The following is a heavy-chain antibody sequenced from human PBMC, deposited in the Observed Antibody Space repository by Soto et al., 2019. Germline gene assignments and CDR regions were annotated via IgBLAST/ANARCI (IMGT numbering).Heavy chain of an antibody. CDR2: INAGNGNT. Sequence: QVQLVQSGAEVKKPGASVKVSCKASGYTFTSYAMHWVRQAPGQRLEWMGWINAGNGNTKYSQKFQGRVTITRDTSASTAYMELSSLRSEYTAVYYCARSAPEWFASGAPKRYYFDSWGQGTLVNVSS. CDR1: GYTFTSYA. J-gene: IGHJ4*02. CDR3: ARSAPEWFASGAPKRYYFDS. D-gene: IGHD3-10*01. V-gene: IGHV1-3*01.